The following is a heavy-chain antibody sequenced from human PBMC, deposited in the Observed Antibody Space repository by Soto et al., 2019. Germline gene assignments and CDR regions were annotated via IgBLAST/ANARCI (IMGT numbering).Heavy chain of an antibody. Sequence: ASVKVSCKASGYTFTGYYMHWVRQAPGQGLEWMGWINPNSGGTNYAQKFQGWVTMTRDTSISTAYMELSRLRSDDTAVYYCAREGRFSGYDLVSNYYYYYGMDVWGQGTTVTVSS. CDR3: AREGRFSGYDLVSNYYYYYGMDV. CDR2: INPNSGGT. V-gene: IGHV1-2*04. J-gene: IGHJ6*02. D-gene: IGHD5-12*01. CDR1: GYTFTGYY.